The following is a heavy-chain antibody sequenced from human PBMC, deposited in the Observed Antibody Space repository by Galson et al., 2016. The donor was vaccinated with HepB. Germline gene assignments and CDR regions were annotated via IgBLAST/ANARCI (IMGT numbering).Heavy chain of an antibody. J-gene: IGHJ4*02. Sequence: SLRLSCAASGFTFSSYGMHWVRQAPGKGLEWVAVISYDGSNKYYADSVKGRFTISRDNSKNTLYLQMNSLRAEDTAVYYCAKIGQRTPHPDYWGQGTLVTVSS. CDR2: ISYDGSNK. CDR1: GFTFSSYG. V-gene: IGHV3-30*18. CDR3: AKIGQRTPHPDY.